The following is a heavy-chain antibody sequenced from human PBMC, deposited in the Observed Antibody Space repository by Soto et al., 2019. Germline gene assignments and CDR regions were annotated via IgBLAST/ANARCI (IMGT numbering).Heavy chain of an antibody. D-gene: IGHD6-13*01. CDR3: AGDHRGDSSRWDYYYGMDV. J-gene: IGHJ6*02. CDR1: GYTFTSYG. CDR2: ISAYNGNT. Sequence: VQLVQSGAEVKKPGASVTVSCKASGYTFTSYGISWVRQAPGQGLEWMGWISAYNGNTNYAQKLQGRATMTTDTTTSTAYMELRSLRSDDTAGYYCAGDHRGDSSRWDYYYGMDVWGQGTTVTVSS. V-gene: IGHV1-18*01.